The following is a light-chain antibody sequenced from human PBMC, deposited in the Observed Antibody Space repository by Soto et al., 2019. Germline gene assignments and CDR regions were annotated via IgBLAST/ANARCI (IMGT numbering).Light chain of an antibody. Sequence: DIQMTQSPSTLSASVGDRVTITCRASQSIRYWLAWYQQNPGKAPKFLIYKASYLESGVQSRFSGSGSGTEFTLTISSVQPDDFATYCCHYYGSHSWTFGQGTKVEIK. V-gene: IGKV1-5*03. CDR2: KAS. CDR1: QSIRYW. J-gene: IGKJ1*01. CDR3: HYYGSHSWT.